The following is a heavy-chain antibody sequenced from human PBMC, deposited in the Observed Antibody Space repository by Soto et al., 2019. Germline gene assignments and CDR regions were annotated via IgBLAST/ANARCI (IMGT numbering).Heavy chain of an antibody. CDR3: AGQFRSHYGMDV. D-gene: IGHD6-13*01. Sequence: QLQLQESGPGLVKPSETLSLTCTVSGGSISSSSYYWGWIRQPPGKGLEWIGSIYYSGSTYYNPSLKSRVSISVHTSNNPCSLELTSVPAADTAVYYCAGQFRSHYGMDVWGPGTPVTVSS. CDR1: GGSISSSSYY. V-gene: IGHV4-39*01. J-gene: IGHJ6*02. CDR2: IYYSGST.